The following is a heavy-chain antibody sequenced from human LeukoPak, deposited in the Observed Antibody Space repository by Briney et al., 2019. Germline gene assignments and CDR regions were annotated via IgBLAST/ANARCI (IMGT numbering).Heavy chain of an antibody. Sequence: GGSLRLSCAASGFSFSNYAMNWVREAPGKGLEWGSVISGRGDSTFYADSAKRRFIISRENSKSTLNLQMNSLRTGDTAVYYCAKGSDLWFGETWGQGVLVTVSS. J-gene: IGHJ4*02. CDR3: AKGSDLWFGET. CDR2: ISGRGDST. V-gene: IGHV3-23*01. CDR1: GFSFSNYA. D-gene: IGHD3-10*01.